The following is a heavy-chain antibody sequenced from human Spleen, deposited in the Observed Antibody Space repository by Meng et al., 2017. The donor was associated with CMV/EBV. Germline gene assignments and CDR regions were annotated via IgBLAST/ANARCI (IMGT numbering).Heavy chain of an antibody. CDR1: AFHNYG. CDR2: FIPVFGAP. D-gene: IGHD3-16*01. CDR3: ARGPKIPLGGVNLWPLEH. J-gene: IGHJ4*02. Sequence: AFHNYGISWVRQAPGQGLEWVGGFIPVFGAPDYAQKFQGGLTIATDESTSSASMELSGLRFEDTAVYFCARGPKIPLGGVNLWPLEHWGQGSLVTVSS. V-gene: IGHV1-69*05.